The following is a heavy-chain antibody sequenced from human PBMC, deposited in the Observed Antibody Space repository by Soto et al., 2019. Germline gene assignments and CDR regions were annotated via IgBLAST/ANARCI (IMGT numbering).Heavy chain of an antibody. Sequence: GGSLRLSCAASGFTFSSYWMSWVRQAPGKGLEWVANIKQDGSEKYYVDSVKGRFTISRDNAKNSLYLQMNSLRAEDTAVYYCARDRYYDFWSGYYPRALGAFDIWGQGTTVTVSS. CDR2: IKQDGSEK. V-gene: IGHV3-7*05. CDR3: ARDRYYDFWSGYYPRALGAFDI. D-gene: IGHD3-3*01. CDR1: GFTFSSYW. J-gene: IGHJ3*02.